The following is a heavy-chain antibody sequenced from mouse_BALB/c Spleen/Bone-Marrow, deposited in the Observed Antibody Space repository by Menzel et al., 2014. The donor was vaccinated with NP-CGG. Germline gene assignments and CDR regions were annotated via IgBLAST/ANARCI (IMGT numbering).Heavy chain of an antibody. D-gene: IGHD2-14*01. J-gene: IGHJ2*01. Sequence: DLVKPGASVKLSCEASGYTFTSYWINWIKQRPGQGLEWIGRIAPGSGSTYYNEMFKGKATLTVDTSSSTAYVQLSSLSSEDSAVYFCARREVRREGYYFDYWGRGTTLTVSS. CDR2: IAPGSGST. V-gene: IGHV1S41*01. CDR3: ARREVRREGYYFDY. CDR1: GYTFTSYW.